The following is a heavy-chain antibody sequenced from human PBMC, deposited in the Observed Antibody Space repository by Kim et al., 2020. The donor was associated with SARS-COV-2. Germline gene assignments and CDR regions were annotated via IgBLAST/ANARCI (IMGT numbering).Heavy chain of an antibody. D-gene: IGHD3-10*01. CDR2: IIPILGIA. J-gene: IGHJ6*02. CDR1: GGTFSSYA. CDR3: ARPLYGSGSYYDRYYYYGMDV. V-gene: IGHV1-69*04. Sequence: SVKVSCKASGGTFSSYAISWVRQAPVQGLEWMGRIIPILGIANYAQKFQGRVTITADKSTSTAYMELSSLRSEDTAVYYCARPLYGSGSYYDRYYYYGMDVWRQGTTVTVSS.